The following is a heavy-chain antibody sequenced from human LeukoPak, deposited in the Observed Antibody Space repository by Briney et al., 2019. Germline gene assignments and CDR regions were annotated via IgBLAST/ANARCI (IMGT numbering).Heavy chain of an antibody. Sequence: GASVKVSCKASGGTFSSYAISWVRQAPGQGLEWMGRIIPILSIANYAQKFQGRVTITADKSTSTAYMELSSLRSEDTAVYYCARADHYYYGMDVWGQGTTVTVSS. V-gene: IGHV1-69*04. CDR3: ARADHYYYGMDV. CDR1: GGTFSSYA. CDR2: IIPILSIA. J-gene: IGHJ6*02.